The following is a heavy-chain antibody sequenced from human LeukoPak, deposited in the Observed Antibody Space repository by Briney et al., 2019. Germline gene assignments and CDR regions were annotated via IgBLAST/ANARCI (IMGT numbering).Heavy chain of an antibody. CDR2: IHPKTGVT. D-gene: IGHD7-27*01. CDR3: ARDHNWGPDY. J-gene: IGHJ4*02. Sequence: GASVRVSCKASGYSXTDHYLHWLRQAPGQGLEWMAWIHPKTGVTNYAERFQGRPSLTRDTSISTLYMELNSLTSDDTAVYYCARDHNWGPDYWGQGTLVSVSS. V-gene: IGHV1-2*02. CDR1: GYSXTDHY.